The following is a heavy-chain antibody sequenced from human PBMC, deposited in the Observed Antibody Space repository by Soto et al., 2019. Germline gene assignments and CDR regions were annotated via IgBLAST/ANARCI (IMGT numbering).Heavy chain of an antibody. Sequence: PGGSLRLSCAASGFTFSSYGMHWVRQAPGKGLEWVAVIWYDGSNKYYADSVKGRFTISRDNSKNTLYLQMNSLRAEDTAVYYCARDSSVVTPFVFGYWGQGTLVTVSS. CDR3: ARDSSVVTPFVFGY. D-gene: IGHD2-15*01. V-gene: IGHV3-33*01. CDR1: GFTFSSYG. CDR2: IWYDGSNK. J-gene: IGHJ4*02.